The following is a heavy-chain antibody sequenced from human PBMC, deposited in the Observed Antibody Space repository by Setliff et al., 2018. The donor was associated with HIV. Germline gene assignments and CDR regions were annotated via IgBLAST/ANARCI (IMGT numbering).Heavy chain of an antibody. Sequence: SETLSLTCTVSGGSFSSATYSWIWIRQPAGKGLEYIGLIYTSGNTRYNPSLKSRLSISVDTSKNQISLKLISVTAADTAIYYCARLVEVRGAANDYFDCWGQGTLVTVSS. CDR3: ARLVEVRGAANDYFDC. V-gene: IGHV4-61*02. CDR2: IYTSGNT. D-gene: IGHD3-10*01. J-gene: IGHJ4*02. CDR1: GGSFSSATYS.